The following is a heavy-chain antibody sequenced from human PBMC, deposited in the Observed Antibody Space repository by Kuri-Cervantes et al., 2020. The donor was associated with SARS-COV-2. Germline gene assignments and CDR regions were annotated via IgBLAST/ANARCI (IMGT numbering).Heavy chain of an antibody. V-gene: IGHV3-30*18. CDR2: ISFDGSKQ. CDR1: GFTFSNYG. D-gene: IGHD6-13*01. Sequence: GGSLRLSCAASGFTFSNYGMHWVRQAPGKGLEWVAVISFDGSKQYYADSVKGRFTISRDKSKNTLYLQLNSLRAEDTAVYYCAKSRWQQLSWLDYWGQGTLVTVSS. J-gene: IGHJ4*02. CDR3: AKSRWQQLSWLDY.